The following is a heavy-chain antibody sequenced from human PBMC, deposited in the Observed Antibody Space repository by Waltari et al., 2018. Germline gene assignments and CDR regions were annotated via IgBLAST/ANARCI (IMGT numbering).Heavy chain of an antibody. CDR2: ISWNSGSI. CDR3: ARVRKAAADNWFDP. D-gene: IGHD6-13*01. CDR1: GFTFDDYA. V-gene: IGHV3-9*01. Sequence: EVQLVESGGGLVQPGRSLRLSCAASGFTFDDYAMHWVRQAPGKGLEWVSGISWNSGSIGYADSVKGRFTISRDNAKNSLYLQMNSLRAEDTALYYCARVRKAAADNWFDPWGQGTLVTVSS. J-gene: IGHJ5*02.